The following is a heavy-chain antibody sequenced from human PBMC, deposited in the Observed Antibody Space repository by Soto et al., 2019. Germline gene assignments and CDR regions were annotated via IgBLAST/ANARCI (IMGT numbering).Heavy chain of an antibody. CDR3: ARGRIMITFGGVIDYYYYGMDV. V-gene: IGHV4-61*01. J-gene: IGHJ6*02. D-gene: IGHD3-16*02. CDR1: GGSVSSGSYY. Sequence: SETLSLTCTVSGGSVSSGSYYWSWIRQPPGKGLEWIGYIYYSGSTNYNPSLKSRVTISVDTSKNQFSLKLSSVTAADTAVYYCARGRIMITFGGVIDYYYYGMDVWGQGTTVTVSS. CDR2: IYYSGST.